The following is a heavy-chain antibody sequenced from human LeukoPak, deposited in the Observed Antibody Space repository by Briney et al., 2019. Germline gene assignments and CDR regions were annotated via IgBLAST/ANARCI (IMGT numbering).Heavy chain of an antibody. D-gene: IGHD4-17*01. CDR1: GYTFTSYY. Sequence: ASVKVSCKASGYTFTSYYMHWVRQAPGQGLEWMGWINPNSGGTNYAQKFQGRVTMTRDTSISTVYMELSSLRSEDTAVYYCARGDDYGDYSIWFDPWGQGTLVTVSS. CDR2: INPNSGGT. V-gene: IGHV1-2*02. CDR3: ARGDDYGDYSIWFDP. J-gene: IGHJ5*02.